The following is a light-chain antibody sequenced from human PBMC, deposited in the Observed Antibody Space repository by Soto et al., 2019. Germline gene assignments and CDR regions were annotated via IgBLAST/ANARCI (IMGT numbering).Light chain of an antibody. V-gene: IGLV1-40*01. CDR2: GNS. J-gene: IGLJ2*01. CDR1: SSNIGAGYD. CDR3: QSYDSSLRVSV. Sequence: QSVLTQPPSVSGAPGQRVTISCTGSSSNIGAGYDVHWYQQLPGTAPKLLIYGNSNRPSGGPDRFSGSKSGTSASLAITGVQAGDEADYYCQSYDSSLRVSVFGGGTKLTVL.